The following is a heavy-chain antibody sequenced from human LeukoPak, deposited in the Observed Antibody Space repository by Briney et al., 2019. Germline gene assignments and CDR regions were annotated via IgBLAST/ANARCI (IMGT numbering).Heavy chain of an antibody. V-gene: IGHV4-39*07. CDR1: GGSISSSSYY. CDR3: ARDEGFLEWSDAFDI. J-gene: IGHJ3*02. Sequence: PSETLSLTCTVSGGSISSSSYYWGWIRQPPGKGLEWIGSMYYSGSTYYNPSLKSRVTISVDTSKNQFSLKLSSVTAADTAVYYCARDEGFLEWSDAFDIWGQGTMVTVSS. D-gene: IGHD3-3*01. CDR2: MYYSGST.